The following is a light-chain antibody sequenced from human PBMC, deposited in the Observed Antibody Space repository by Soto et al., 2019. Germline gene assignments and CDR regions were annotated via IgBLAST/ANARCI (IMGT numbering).Light chain of an antibody. CDR3: AAWDDSLTGPV. J-gene: IGLJ1*01. CDR2: NSN. V-gene: IGLV1-44*01. CDR1: RSDIGSNF. Sequence: QSVLSHPPSASGTPGQTVISSCSGSRSDIGSNFVNWYQHLPGTAPKLLIYNSNQRPSGVPDRFSGSKSGTSASLAISGLQSEDEADYYCAAWDDSLTGPVFGTGTKVTVL.